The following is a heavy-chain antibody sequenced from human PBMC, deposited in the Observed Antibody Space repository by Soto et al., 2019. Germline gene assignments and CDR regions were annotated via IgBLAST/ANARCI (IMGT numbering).Heavy chain of an antibody. J-gene: IGHJ6*02. Sequence: EVQLLESGGGLVQPGGSLRLSCAASGFTFSSYAMSWVRQAPGKGLEWVSAISGSGGSTYYADSVKGRFTISRDNSKNTLYLQMNSLRAEDTAVYYCAKEGHDYSNYVVEYYYYGMDVWGQGTTVTVSS. CDR3: AKEGHDYSNYVVEYYYYGMDV. CDR2: ISGSGGST. V-gene: IGHV3-23*01. CDR1: GFTFSSYA. D-gene: IGHD4-4*01.